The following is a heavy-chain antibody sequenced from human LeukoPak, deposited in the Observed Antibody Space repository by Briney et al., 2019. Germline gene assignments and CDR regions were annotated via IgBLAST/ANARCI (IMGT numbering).Heavy chain of an antibody. V-gene: IGHV3-9*01. CDR2: ISWNSGTI. J-gene: IGHJ4*02. CDR1: GFTFDDYA. Sequence: GGSLRLPCAASGFTFDDYAMHWVRQVPGKGLEWVSGISWNSGTIAYADSVKARFTISRDNAKNSLYLQMNSLRADDTALYFCAKDILEGMATTHFDYWGQGTLVTVSS. CDR3: AKDILEGMATTHFDY. D-gene: IGHD5-24*01.